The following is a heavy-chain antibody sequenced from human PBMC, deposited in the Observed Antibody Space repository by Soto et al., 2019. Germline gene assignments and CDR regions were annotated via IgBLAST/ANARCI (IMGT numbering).Heavy chain of an antibody. V-gene: IGHV1-69*12. CDR2: IIPIFGTA. Sequence: QVQLVQSGAEVKKPGSSVKVSCKASGGTFSSYAISWVRQAPGQGLEWMGGIIPIFGTANYAQNFQGEVTITADESTSTDYMELCSLRTEETALYYCARVRVRFLGLLGSEGWGQGTLVTVSS. D-gene: IGHD3-3*01. CDR3: ARVRVRFLGLLGSEG. CDR1: GGTFSSYA. J-gene: IGHJ4*02.